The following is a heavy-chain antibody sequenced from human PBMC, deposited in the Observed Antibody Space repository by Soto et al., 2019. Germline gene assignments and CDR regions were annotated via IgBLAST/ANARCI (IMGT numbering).Heavy chain of an antibody. J-gene: IGHJ2*01. CDR2: MNPNSGNT. Sequence: QVQLVQSGAEVKKPGASVKVSCKASGYTFTSYDINWVRQATGQGLEWTGWMNPNSGNTGSAQRFQDRLTMTRNTSINTAYMELTSLTSEDAAVYFCARVHTVTTYFDVWGRGTLVTVSS. D-gene: IGHD4-17*01. CDR3: ARVHTVTTYFDV. V-gene: IGHV1-8*01. CDR1: GYTFTSYD.